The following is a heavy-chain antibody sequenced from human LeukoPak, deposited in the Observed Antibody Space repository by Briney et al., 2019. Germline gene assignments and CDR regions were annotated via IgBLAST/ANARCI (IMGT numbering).Heavy chain of an antibody. J-gene: IGHJ4*02. Sequence: SETLSLTCTVSGGSISSYYWSWIRQPAGKGLEWIGRIYTNGSTNYNPSLKSRVTISVDTSKNLFSLKLNSVTAADTAVYYCARSEGWLRPYYFDYWGQGTLVTVSS. CDR1: GGSISSYY. CDR2: IYTNGST. D-gene: IGHD3-9*01. CDR3: ARSEGWLRPYYFDY. V-gene: IGHV4-4*07.